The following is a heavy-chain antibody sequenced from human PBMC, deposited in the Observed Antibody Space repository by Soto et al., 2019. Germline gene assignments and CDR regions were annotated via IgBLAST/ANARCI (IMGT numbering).Heavy chain of an antibody. J-gene: IGHJ4*02. V-gene: IGHV3-30*18. CDR1: GFTFSSYG. CDR3: AKSFGGTDLLRYFDWLGDYFDY. D-gene: IGHD3-9*01. CDR2: ISYDGSNK. Sequence: GGSLRLSCAASGFTFSSYGMHWVRQAPGKGLEWVAVISYDGSNKYYADSVKGRFTISRDNSKNTLYLQMNSLRAEDTAVYYCAKSFGGTDLLRYFDWLGDYFDYWGQGTLVTVSS.